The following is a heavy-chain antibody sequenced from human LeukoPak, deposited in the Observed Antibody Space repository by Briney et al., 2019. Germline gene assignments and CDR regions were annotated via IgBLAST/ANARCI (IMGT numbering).Heavy chain of an antibody. CDR3: TTDPDIVVVPAPKGAFDI. J-gene: IGHJ3*02. CDR2: IKSKTDGGTT. D-gene: IGHD2-2*01. V-gene: IGHV3-15*01. CDR1: GFTFSNAW. Sequence: PGGSLRLSCAASGFTFSNAWMSWVRQAPGKGPEWVGRIKSKTDGGTTDYAAPVKGRFTISRDDSKNTLYLQMNSLKTEDTAVYYCTTDPDIVVVPAPKGAFDIWGQGTMVTVSS.